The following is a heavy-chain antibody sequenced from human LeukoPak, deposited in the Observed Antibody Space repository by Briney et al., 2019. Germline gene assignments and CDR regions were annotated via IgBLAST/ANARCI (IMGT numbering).Heavy chain of an antibody. J-gene: IGHJ4*02. CDR1: GDSVSNNDGG. CDR3: ASFRVAAARFDY. CDR2: TYYNSKWYN. Sequence: SQTLSLTCAISGDSVSNNDGGWNWIRQSPSRGLEWLGRTYYNSKWYNDYAVSVKSRMTINPDTSKNQFSLQLSSVTAADTAVYYCASFRVAAARFDYWGQGTLVTVSS. V-gene: IGHV6-1*01. D-gene: IGHD6-13*01.